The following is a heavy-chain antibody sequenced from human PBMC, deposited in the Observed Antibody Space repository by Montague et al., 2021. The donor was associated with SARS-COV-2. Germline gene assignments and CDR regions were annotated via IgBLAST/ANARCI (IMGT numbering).Heavy chain of an antibody. J-gene: IGHJ4*02. CDR3: ARREDYYGSGSYPN. V-gene: IGHV4-39*01. CDR2: IYYSGST. Sequence: SETLSLTCTVSGGSISSSSYCWGWIRQPPGKGLEWIGSIYYSGSTYYNPSLKSRVTTSVDTSKNQFSLKLSSVTAADTAVYYCARREDYYGSGSYPNWGQGTLVPVPP. D-gene: IGHD3-10*01. CDR1: GGSISSSSYC.